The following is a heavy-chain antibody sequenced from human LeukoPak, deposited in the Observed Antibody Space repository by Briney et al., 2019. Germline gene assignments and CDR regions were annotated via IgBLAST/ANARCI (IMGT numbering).Heavy chain of an antibody. V-gene: IGHV1-69*13. D-gene: IGHD1-26*01. Sequence: SVKVSCKASGGTFSSYAISWVRQAPGQGLEWMGGIIPIFGTANYAQKFQGRVTITADESTSTAYMELSSLRSEDTAVYYCARYSSSLLDHAAFDIWGQGTMVTVSS. J-gene: IGHJ3*02. CDR3: ARYSSSLLDHAAFDI. CDR2: IIPIFGTA. CDR1: GGTFSSYA.